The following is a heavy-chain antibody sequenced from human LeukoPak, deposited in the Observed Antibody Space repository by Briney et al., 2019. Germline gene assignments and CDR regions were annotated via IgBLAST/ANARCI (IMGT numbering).Heavy chain of an antibody. CDR2: INSDGSST. V-gene: IGHV3-74*01. D-gene: IGHD2-2*01. CDR1: GFTFSSYW. CDR3: ARVGVVPAARPVPFDY. J-gene: IGHJ4*02. Sequence: GGSLRLSCAASGFTFSSYWMHWVRQAPGKGLVWVSRINSDGSSTSYADSVKGRFTSSRDNAKNTLYLQMNSLRAEDTAVYYCARVGVVPAARPVPFDYWGQGTLVTVSS.